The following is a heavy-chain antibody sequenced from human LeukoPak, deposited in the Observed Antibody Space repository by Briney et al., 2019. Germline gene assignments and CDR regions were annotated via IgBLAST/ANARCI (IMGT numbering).Heavy chain of an antibody. CDR1: GFTVSSNY. J-gene: IGHJ4*02. CDR3: ARDHPGTVTNL. D-gene: IGHD4-4*01. CDR2: IYSGGST. Sequence: WGSLRLSCAASGFTVSSNYMSWVRQAPGKGLEWVSVIYSGGSTYYADSVKGRFTISRDNSKNTLYLQMNSLRAEDTAVYYCARDHPGTVTNLWGQGTLVTVSS. V-gene: IGHV3-66*01.